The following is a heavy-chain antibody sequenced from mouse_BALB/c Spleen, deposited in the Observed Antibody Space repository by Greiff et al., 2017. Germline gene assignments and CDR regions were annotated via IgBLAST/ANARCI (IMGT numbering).Heavy chain of an antibody. Sequence: QVQLKESGAELAKPGASVKMSCKASGYTFTSYWMHWVKQRPGQGLEWIGYINPSTGYTEYNQKFKDKATLTADKSSSTAYMQLSSLTSEDSAVYYCARPSRSYYFDYWGQGTLVTVSA. CDR2: INPSTGYT. J-gene: IGHJ3*01. CDR3: ARPSRSYYFDY. V-gene: IGHV1-7*01. D-gene: IGHD1-1*01. CDR1: GYTFTSYW.